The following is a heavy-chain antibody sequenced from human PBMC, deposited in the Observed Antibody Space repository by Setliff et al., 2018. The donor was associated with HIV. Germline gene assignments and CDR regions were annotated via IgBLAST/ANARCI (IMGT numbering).Heavy chain of an antibody. CDR1: GGAITNSRHY. CDR2: ISDSATT. CDR3: ARGKHDFSNYGSSDYFYYMDV. J-gene: IGHJ6*03. Sequence: PSETLSLTCAVSGGAITNSRHYWVWIRQSPGKGLEWIGTRISDSATTSVNPSLKSRVTISLDTSKKQFSLKVISVTAADTAIYYCARGKHDFSNYGSSDYFYYMDVCGKGTTVTVSS. V-gene: IGHV4-39*07. D-gene: IGHD4-4*01.